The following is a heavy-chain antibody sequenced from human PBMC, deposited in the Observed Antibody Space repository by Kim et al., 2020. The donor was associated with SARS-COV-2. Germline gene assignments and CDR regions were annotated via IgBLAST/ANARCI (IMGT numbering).Heavy chain of an antibody. V-gene: IGHV3-30*07. D-gene: IGHD6-13*01. Sequence: ADSVKGRFNISRDNSKNTLYLQMNSLRAEDTAVYYCARDRYSSSSFNWFDPWGQGTLVTVSS. J-gene: IGHJ5*02. CDR3: ARDRYSSSSFNWFDP.